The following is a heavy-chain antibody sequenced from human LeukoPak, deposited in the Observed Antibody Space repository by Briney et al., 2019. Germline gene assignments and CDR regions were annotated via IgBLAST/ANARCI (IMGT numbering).Heavy chain of an antibody. CDR2: IYYSGST. D-gene: IGHD6-13*01. V-gene: IGHV4-59*01. CDR3: ARTIAAAATDPGYFDY. J-gene: IGHJ4*02. CDR1: GGSISSYY. Sequence: SETLSLTCTVSGGSISSYYWSWIRQPPGKGLEWIGYIYYSGSTNYNPSLKSRVTISVDTSKNQFSLKLSSVTAADTAVYYCARTIAAAATDPGYFDYWGQGNLVTVSS.